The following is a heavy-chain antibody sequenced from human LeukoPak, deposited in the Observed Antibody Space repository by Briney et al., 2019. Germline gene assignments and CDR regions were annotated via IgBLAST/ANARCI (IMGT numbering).Heavy chain of an antibody. D-gene: IGHD6-13*01. CDR3: AREPTYSSSWYTTCDY. CDR2: ISSGSNYI. J-gene: IGHJ4*02. V-gene: IGHV3-21*01. Sequence: GGSLRLSCAASGFTFSSFSMDWVRQAPGKGLEWVSSISSGSNYIYYADSVKGRFTISRDNAKNSLYLQMNSLRVEDTAVYYCAREPTYSSSWYTTCDYWGQGTLVTVSS. CDR1: GFTFSSFS.